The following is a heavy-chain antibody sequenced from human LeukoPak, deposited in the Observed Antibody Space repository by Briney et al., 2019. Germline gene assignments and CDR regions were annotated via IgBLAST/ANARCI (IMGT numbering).Heavy chain of an antibody. D-gene: IGHD3-10*01. CDR3: ARRARVPYGSGSYYYY. V-gene: IGHV4-38-2*02. CDR1: GYSISNGYY. Sequence: PSETLSLTCTVSGYSISNGYYWGWIRQPPGKGLEWVGSIYHRGSTYYNPSLRSRVTISLDRSKKKFSLKLTSVTAADTAVYYCARRARVPYGSGSYYYYWGQGTLVTVSS. CDR2: IYHRGST. J-gene: IGHJ4*02.